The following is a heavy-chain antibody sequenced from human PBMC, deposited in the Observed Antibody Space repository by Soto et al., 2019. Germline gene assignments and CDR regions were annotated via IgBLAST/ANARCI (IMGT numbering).Heavy chain of an antibody. J-gene: IGHJ4*02. D-gene: IGHD3-22*01. CDR1: GFTFSNAW. CDR2: IKSKTDGGTT. V-gene: IGHV3-15*07. Sequence: GGSLRLSCAASGFTFSNAWMNWVRQAPGKGLEWVGRIKSKTDGGTTDYAAPVKGRFTISRDDSKNTLYLQMNSLKTEDTAVYYCTTEVDYYDSSGYYYRSPFDYWGQGTLVTVSS. CDR3: TTEVDYYDSSGYYYRSPFDY.